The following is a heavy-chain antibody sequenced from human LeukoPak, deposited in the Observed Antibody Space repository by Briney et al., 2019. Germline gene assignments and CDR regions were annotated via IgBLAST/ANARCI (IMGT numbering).Heavy chain of an antibody. J-gene: IGHJ4*02. CDR2: ISRSSDYI. CDR1: GFTFSNYA. Sequence: PGGSLRLSCAASGFTFSNYAMNWVRHAPGKGLEWVSSISRSSDYIYYADSVKGRFTISRDNAKNSLYLQMNSLRAEDTAVYYCAREELSYRGQGTLVTVSS. CDR3: AREELSY. D-gene: IGHD1-26*01. V-gene: IGHV3-21*01.